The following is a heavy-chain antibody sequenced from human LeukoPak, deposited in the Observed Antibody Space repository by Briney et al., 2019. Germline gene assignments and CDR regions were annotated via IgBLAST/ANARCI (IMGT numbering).Heavy chain of an antibody. CDR3: VRSDRETFAIDI. CDR2: IQITGTPI. CDR1: GFTFSSFE. J-gene: IGHJ3*02. D-gene: IGHD2/OR15-2a*01. Sequence: QPGGSLRLSCAASGFTFSSFEMNWVRQAPGKGLEWVSYIQITGTPIHYADSVKGRFTISRDNAEKSLYLQLNNLRLEDTAVYYCVRSDRETFAIDIWGQGAMVTVSS. V-gene: IGHV3-48*03.